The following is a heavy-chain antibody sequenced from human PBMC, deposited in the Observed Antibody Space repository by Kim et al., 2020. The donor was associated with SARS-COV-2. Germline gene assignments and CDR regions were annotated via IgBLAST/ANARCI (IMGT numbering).Heavy chain of an antibody. D-gene: IGHD2-21*01. J-gene: IGHJ4*02. V-gene: IGHV3-7*01. CDR2: IKEDGSEK. CDR1: GFTFSNFW. CDR3: RIGHYSDAY. Sequence: GGSLRLSCTASGFTFSNFWMNWVRQAPGKGLEWVANIKEDGSEKYYVDSVKGRFSISRDNAEKAVYLQLNSLRADDTAVYYCRIGHYSDAYWGQGTLVTV.